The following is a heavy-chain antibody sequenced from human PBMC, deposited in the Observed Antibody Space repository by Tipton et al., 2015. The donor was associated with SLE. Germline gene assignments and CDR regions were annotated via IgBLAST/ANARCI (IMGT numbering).Heavy chain of an antibody. CDR2: ISSSSSTI. D-gene: IGHD3-10*01. CDR3: ARDSLPSRIRQIYGSGVGFDY. V-gene: IGHV3-48*01. J-gene: IGHJ4*02. CDR1: GFTFSSYS. Sequence: GSLRLSCAASGFTFSSYSMNWVRQAPGKGLEWVSYISSSSSTIYYADSVKGRFTISRDNAKNSLYLQMNSLRAEDTAVYYCARDSLPSRIRQIYGSGVGFDYWGQGPLVTVSS.